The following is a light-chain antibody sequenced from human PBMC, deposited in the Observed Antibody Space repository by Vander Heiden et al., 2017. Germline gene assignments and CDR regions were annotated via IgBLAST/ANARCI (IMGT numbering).Light chain of an antibody. J-gene: IGKJ2*01. CDR2: TAS. Sequence: IHMTQSRFSLSASVGDRVTITCRASQSIGNFLNWYQQKPGKAPNLLVHTASSLQSGVPSRFSGSGSGTDFTLTISGLQPEDFATYYCQQSSSTSPYTFGQGTKLEIK. V-gene: IGKV1-39*01. CDR3: QQSSSTSPYT. CDR1: QSIGNF.